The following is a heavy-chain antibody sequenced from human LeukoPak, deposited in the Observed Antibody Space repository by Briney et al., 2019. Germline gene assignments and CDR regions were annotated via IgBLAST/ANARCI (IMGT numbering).Heavy chain of an antibody. J-gene: IGHJ5*02. D-gene: IGHD3-10*01. V-gene: IGHV4-34*08. CDR2: INHSGST. CDR3: AVYGSGSYSWFDP. CDR1: GFTFSSYG. Sequence: GSLRLSCAASGFTFSSYGMSWIRQPPGKGLEWIGEINHSGSTNYNPSLKSRVTISVDTSKNQFSLKLSSVTAADTAVYYCAVYGSGSYSWFDPWGQGTLVTVSS.